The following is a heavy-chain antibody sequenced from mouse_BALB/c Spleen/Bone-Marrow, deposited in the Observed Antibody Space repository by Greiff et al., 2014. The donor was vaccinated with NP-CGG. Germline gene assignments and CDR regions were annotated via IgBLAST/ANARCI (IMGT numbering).Heavy chain of an antibody. J-gene: IGHJ3*01. CDR2: INPSNGRA. CDR3: ARRDFRSWFAY. D-gene: IGHD2-14*01. Sequence: QVQLQQSGAELVKPGASVNLSCKASGYTFTSYWVCWVKQRPGQGLEWIGEINPSNGRANYNEKFKNKATLTVDKSTSTAYMQVSSLTSEDSAVYYCARRDFRSWFAYWGQGTLVTVSA. CDR1: GYTFTSYW. V-gene: IGHV1S81*02.